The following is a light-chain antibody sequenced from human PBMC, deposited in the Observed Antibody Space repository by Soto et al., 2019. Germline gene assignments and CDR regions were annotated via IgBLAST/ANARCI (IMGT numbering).Light chain of an antibody. CDR1: SSNIGNTY. V-gene: IGLV1-51*01. J-gene: IGLJ2*01. Sequence: QSVLTQPPSVSAAPGQKVIISCSGSSSNIGNTYVSWYQQLPGTAPKLLIYDNNKRPSGIPDRFSGSKSGTSATLGITGLQTGDEADYYCGTWDSSLSVEVFGGGTKLTVL. CDR2: DNN. CDR3: GTWDSSLSVEV.